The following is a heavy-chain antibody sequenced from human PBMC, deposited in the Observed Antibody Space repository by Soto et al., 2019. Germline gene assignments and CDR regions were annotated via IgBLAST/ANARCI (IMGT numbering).Heavy chain of an antibody. D-gene: IGHD3-9*01. J-gene: IGHJ6*02. V-gene: IGHV1-24*01. Sequence: SVKVSCKVSGYTLTGLSMHWVRQAPGKGLEWMGGFDPEDGEKIYAQKFQGRVTMTEDTSTDTAYMELSSLRSEDTAVYYCATDIVTGYDYYGMDVWGQGTTVTVSS. CDR1: GYTLTGLS. CDR3: ATDIVTGYDYYGMDV. CDR2: FDPEDGEK.